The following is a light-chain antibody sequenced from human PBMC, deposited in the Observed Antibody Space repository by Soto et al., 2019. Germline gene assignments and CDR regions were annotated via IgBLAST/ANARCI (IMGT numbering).Light chain of an antibody. Sequence: QSALTQPASVYGSPGQSITISCTGTSSDVGGYNYVSWYQQHPGKAPKLMIYDVNNRPSGVSNRFSGSKSGNTASLTISGLQAEDEADYYCSSYTSSSGYVFGTGTKVTVL. J-gene: IGLJ1*01. V-gene: IGLV2-14*01. CDR3: SSYTSSSGYV. CDR1: SSDVGGYNY. CDR2: DVN.